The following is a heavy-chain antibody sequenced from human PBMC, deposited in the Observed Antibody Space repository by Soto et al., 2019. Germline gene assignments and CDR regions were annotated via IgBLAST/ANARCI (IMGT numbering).Heavy chain of an antibody. J-gene: IGHJ4*02. Sequence: GASVKVSCKASGYTFSNYAIHWVRQAPGQRLEWMGWINAGDGNTRYSQTFQGRVSITRDTYASTVYMELSRLRSEDTAAYYCAREYSSSSGFDFWGQGILVTVSS. CDR1: GYTFSNYA. CDR3: AREYSSSSGFDF. V-gene: IGHV1-3*01. D-gene: IGHD6-6*01. CDR2: INAGDGNT.